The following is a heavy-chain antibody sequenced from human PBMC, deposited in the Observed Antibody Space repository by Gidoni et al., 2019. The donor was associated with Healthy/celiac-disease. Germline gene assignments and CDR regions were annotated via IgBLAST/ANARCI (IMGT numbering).Heavy chain of an antibody. CDR3: ARDLPPGSGSYLSDAFDI. CDR1: GFTFSSYG. V-gene: IGHV3-33*01. Sequence: QVQLVESGGGVVQPGRSLRLSCAASGFTFSSYGMHWVRQAPGKGLEWVAVIWYDGSNKYYADSVKGRFTISRDNSKTTLYLQMNSLRAEDTAVYYCARDLPPGSGSYLSDAFDIWGQGTMVTVSS. J-gene: IGHJ3*02. D-gene: IGHD3-10*01. CDR2: IWYDGSNK.